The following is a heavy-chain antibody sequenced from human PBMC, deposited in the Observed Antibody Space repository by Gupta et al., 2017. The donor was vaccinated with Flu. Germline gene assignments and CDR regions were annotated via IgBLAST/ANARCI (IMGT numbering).Heavy chain of an antibody. Sequence: QVQLVQSGAEVKKPGSSVKVSCKASGGTFSSYAISWVRQAPGQGLEWMGGIIPIFGKANYAQKFQGRVTITADESTSTAYMELSSLRSEDTAVYYCARDQYYGSGSYASFDYWGQGTLVTVSS. CDR1: GGTFSSYA. V-gene: IGHV1-69*01. J-gene: IGHJ4*02. D-gene: IGHD3-10*01. CDR2: IIPIFGKA. CDR3: ARDQYYGSGSYASFDY.